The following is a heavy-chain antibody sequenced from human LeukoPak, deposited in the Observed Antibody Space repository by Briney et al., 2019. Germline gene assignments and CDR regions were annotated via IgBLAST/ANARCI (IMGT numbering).Heavy chain of an antibody. Sequence: SETQSLMCTVSIDFISSRSYYWGWIRQPPGKGLVWIGSIYYSGSTYYNPSLKSRATISVDRSKNQFSLKLSSVTAADTAVYYCARSSVTVAVDYWGQGTLVTVSS. J-gene: IGHJ4*02. V-gene: IGHV4-39*01. D-gene: IGHD6-19*01. CDR3: ARSSVTVAVDY. CDR1: IDFISSRSYY. CDR2: IYYSGST.